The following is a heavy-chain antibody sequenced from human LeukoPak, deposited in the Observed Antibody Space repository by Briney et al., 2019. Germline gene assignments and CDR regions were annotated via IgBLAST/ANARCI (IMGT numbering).Heavy chain of an antibody. J-gene: IGHJ4*02. Sequence: ASVKVSCKASGYTFTSYGISWVRQAPGQGLEWMGWISAYNGNTNYAQKLQGRVTMTTDTSTSTAYMELRSLRSDDTAVYYCARAAYDFWSGYYSPIQPYYLDYWGQGTLVTVSS. CDR1: GYTFTSYG. V-gene: IGHV1-18*01. CDR2: ISAYNGNT. D-gene: IGHD3-3*01. CDR3: ARAAYDFWSGYYSPIQPYYLDY.